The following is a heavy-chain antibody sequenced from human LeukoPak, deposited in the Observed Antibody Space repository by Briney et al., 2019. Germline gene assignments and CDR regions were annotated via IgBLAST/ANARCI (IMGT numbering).Heavy chain of an antibody. Sequence: KRGGSLRLSCAASGFTFSSYAVHWVRQAPGKGLEYVSAISSNGGSTYYAHSVKGRFTISRDNSKNTLYLQMGSLRAEDMAVYYCARVFAAAGHQIRPYYYYYMDVWGKGTTVTVSS. V-gene: IGHV3-64*01. CDR2: ISSNGGST. CDR3: ARVFAAAGHQIRPYYYYYMDV. CDR1: GFTFSSYA. D-gene: IGHD6-13*01. J-gene: IGHJ6*03.